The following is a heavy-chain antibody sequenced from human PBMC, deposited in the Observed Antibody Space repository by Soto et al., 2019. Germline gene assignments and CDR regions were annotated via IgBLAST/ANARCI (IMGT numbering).Heavy chain of an antibody. CDR3: AKSGVAVVVDDTSDY. CDR2: ISGSGGST. CDR1: GFTFSSYS. J-gene: IGHJ4*02. V-gene: IGHV3-23*01. D-gene: IGHD2-15*01. Sequence: PGGSLRLSCAASGFTFSSYSMNWVRQAPGKGLEWVSAISGSGGSTYYADSVKGRFTISRGNSKNTLYLQMNSLRAEDTAVYYCAKSGVAVVVDDTSDYWGQGTLVTVSS.